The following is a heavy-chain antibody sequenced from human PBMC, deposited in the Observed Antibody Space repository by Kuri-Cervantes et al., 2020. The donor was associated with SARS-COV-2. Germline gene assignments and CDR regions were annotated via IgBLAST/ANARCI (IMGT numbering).Heavy chain of an antibody. J-gene: IGHJ4*01. V-gene: IGHV3-30*02. Sequence: GGSRRLSCAAPGFTFSSYGMHWVRQAPGKGLEWVAFIRYDGSIKNYADSVKGRFTIYRDNSKNTRYLQMNSLRAEDTAVYYCAKDHSNWNSYYFDYWGHGTLITVSS. CDR1: GFTFSSYG. CDR3: AKDHSNWNSYYFDY. CDR2: IRYDGSIK. D-gene: IGHD1-1*01.